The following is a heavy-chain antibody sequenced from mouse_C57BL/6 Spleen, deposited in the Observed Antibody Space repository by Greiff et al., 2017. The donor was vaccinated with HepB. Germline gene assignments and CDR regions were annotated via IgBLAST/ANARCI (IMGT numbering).Heavy chain of an antibody. V-gene: IGHV5-4*01. J-gene: IGHJ3*01. CDR3: ARDHDYDLGFAY. CDR1: GFTFSSYA. CDR2: ISDGGSYT. D-gene: IGHD2-4*01. Sequence: EVQRVESGGGLVKPGGSLKLSCAASGFTFSSYAMSWVRQTPEKRLEWVATISDGGSYTYYPDYVKGRFTISRDNAKNNLYLQMSHLKSEDTAMYYCARDHDYDLGFAYWGQGTLVTVSA.